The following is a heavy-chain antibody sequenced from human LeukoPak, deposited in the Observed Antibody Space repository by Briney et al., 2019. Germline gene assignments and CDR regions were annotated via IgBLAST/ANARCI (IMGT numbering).Heavy chain of an antibody. V-gene: IGHV3-15*01. Sequence: GGSLRLSCAASGFTFSGDWMTWVRQAPGKGLEWVGRIKSRKDGETKDYAEPVKGRFTISRDDSKNILYLEMTSLKTEDTAVYYCGRHAWHGVFIPGGEAFDIWGQGTMVTVSS. D-gene: IGHD3-10*01. J-gene: IGHJ3*02. CDR3: GRHAWHGVFIPGGEAFDI. CDR2: IKSRKDGETK. CDR1: GFTFSGDW.